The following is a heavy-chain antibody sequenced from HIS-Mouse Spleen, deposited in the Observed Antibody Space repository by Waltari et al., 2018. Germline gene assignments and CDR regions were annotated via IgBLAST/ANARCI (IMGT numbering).Heavy chain of an antibody. CDR3: AREIPYSSSWYDWYFDL. CDR2: IYYSGST. J-gene: IGHJ2*01. D-gene: IGHD6-13*01. V-gene: IGHV4-39*07. CDR1: GGSISRSTSY. Sequence: QLQLQESGPGLVKPSETLSLTCPVPGGSISRSTSYWGWIRQPPGKGLEWIGSIYYSGSTYYNPSLKSRVTISVDTSKNQFSLKLSSVTAADTAVYYCAREIPYSSSWYDWYFDLWGRGTLVTVSS.